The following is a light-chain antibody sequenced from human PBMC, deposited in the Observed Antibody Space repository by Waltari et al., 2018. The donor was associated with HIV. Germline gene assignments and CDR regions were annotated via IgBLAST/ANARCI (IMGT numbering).Light chain of an antibody. CDR3: QQYNNWPLT. CDR2: SAS. J-gene: IGKJ4*01. CDR1: QSFGSN. Sequence: EIVITHSPATLSVSPGERATLSCRASQSFGSNLAWYQQKPGQGTRLLIYSASTRAPGIPVRFSGGGSGTEFTLTISSLQSEDFAVYYCQQYNNWPLTFGGGTKVEIK. V-gene: IGKV3-15*01.